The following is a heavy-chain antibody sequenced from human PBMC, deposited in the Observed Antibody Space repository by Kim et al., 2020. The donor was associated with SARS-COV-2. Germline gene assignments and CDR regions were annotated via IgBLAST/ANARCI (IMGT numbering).Heavy chain of an antibody. CDR1: GGSISSGGYY. Sequence: SETLSLTCTVSGGSISSGGYYWSWIRQHPGKGLEWIGYIYYSGSTYYNPSLKSRVTISVDTSKNQFSLKLSSVTAADTAVYYCASSYGDYGYFDYWGQGTLVTVSS. J-gene: IGHJ4*02. CDR3: ASSYGDYGYFDY. V-gene: IGHV4-31*03. CDR2: IYYSGST. D-gene: IGHD4-17*01.